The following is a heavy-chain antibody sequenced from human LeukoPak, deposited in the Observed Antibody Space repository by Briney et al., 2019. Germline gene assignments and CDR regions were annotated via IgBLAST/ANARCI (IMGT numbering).Heavy chain of an antibody. D-gene: IGHD1-26*01. CDR2: INSDGSST. Sequence: GGSLRLSCAASGFTFSSYWMHWVRQAPGKGLVWVSRINSDGSSTSYADSVEGRFTISRDNAKNTLYLQMNSLRAEDTAVYYCARSGSYYVWYFDLWGRGTLVTVSP. V-gene: IGHV3-74*01. CDR1: GFTFSSYW. CDR3: ARSGSYYVWYFDL. J-gene: IGHJ2*01.